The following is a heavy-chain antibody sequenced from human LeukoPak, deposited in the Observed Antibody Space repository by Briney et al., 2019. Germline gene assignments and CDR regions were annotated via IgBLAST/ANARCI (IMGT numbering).Heavy chain of an antibody. Sequence: GASVKVSCKASGYTFTGYYMHWVRQAPGQGLEWMGWINPNSGGTNYAQKSQGRVTMTRDTSISTAYMELSRLRSDDTAVYYCARGVFYDSSGSVEWGQGTLVTVSS. CDR2: INPNSGGT. V-gene: IGHV1-2*02. J-gene: IGHJ4*02. CDR1: GYTFTGYY. D-gene: IGHD3-22*01. CDR3: ARGVFYDSSGSVE.